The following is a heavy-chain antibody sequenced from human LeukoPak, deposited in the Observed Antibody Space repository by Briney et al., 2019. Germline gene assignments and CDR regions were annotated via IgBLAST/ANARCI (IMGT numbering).Heavy chain of an antibody. V-gene: IGHV4-59*01. D-gene: IGHD6-6*01. Sequence: KPSETLSLTCTVSGGSISSYYWSWIRQPPGKGLEWIGYIYYSGSTNYNPSLKSRVTISVGTSKNQFSLKLSSVTAADTAVYYCARAGAARPTRVDYWGQGTLVTVSS. CDR3: ARAGAARPTRVDY. CDR2: IYYSGST. CDR1: GGSISSYY. J-gene: IGHJ4*02.